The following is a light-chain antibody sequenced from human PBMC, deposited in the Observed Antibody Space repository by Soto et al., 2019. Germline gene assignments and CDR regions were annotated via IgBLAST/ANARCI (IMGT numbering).Light chain of an antibody. Sequence: DIQMTHSPSTLSASVGDRVTITCRASQSIRSWLALYQPKPGKAPKLLIFDASSLETGVPSRLSVSGSGTEFTLPITSLQPDDVATYYCQQYNSYWTFGQGTKV. CDR1: QSIRSW. CDR2: DAS. V-gene: IGKV1-5*01. CDR3: QQYNSYWT. J-gene: IGKJ1*01.